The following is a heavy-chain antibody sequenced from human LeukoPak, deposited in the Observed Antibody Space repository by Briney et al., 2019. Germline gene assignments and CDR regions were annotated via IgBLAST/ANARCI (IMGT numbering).Heavy chain of an antibody. CDR1: GLTFSSHG. V-gene: IGHV3-33*01. CDR2: IWYDGSNK. Sequence: GGSLRLSCAASGLTFSSHGMHWVRQAPGKGLEWVAVIWYDGSNKYYADSVKGRFTISRDNSKNTLYLQMNSLRAEDTAVYYCARDPTTRSNRAQFYSDYWGQGTLVIVSS. D-gene: IGHD4-17*01. CDR3: ARDPTTRSNRAQFYSDY. J-gene: IGHJ4*02.